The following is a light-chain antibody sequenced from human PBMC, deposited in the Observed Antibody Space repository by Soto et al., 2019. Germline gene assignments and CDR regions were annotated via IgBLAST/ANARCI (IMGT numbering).Light chain of an antibody. CDR3: QQFNIWPHMLS. CDR2: DAS. CDR1: ESVSRY. J-gene: IGKJ4*01. V-gene: IGKV3-11*01. Sequence: EIVLKQSPATLSLSPGERATLSCRASESVSRYLAWYQQKPGQAPRLLMYDASNRATGIPDRFSGSGSGTDFTLTISSLQSEDFAVYYCQQFNIWPHMLSFGGGTKLE.